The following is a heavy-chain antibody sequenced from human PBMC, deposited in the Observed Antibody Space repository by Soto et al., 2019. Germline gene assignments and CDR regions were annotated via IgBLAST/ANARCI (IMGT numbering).Heavy chain of an antibody. CDR3: ARDAHCSSTSCYGDGMDV. CDR1: GGSISSGGYY. D-gene: IGHD2-2*01. CDR2: IYYSGST. V-gene: IGHV4-31*03. J-gene: IGHJ6*02. Sequence: SETLSLTCTVSGGSISSGGYYWSWIRQHPGKGLEWIGYIYYSGSTYYNPSLKSRVTISVDTSKNQFSLKLSSVTAADTAVYYCARDAHCSSTSCYGDGMDVWGQGTTVTVSS.